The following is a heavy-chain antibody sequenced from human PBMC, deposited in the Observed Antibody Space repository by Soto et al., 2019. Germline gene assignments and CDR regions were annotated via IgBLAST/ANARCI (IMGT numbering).Heavy chain of an antibody. D-gene: IGHD6-19*01. Sequence: EVQLVESGGGLVQPGGSLRLSCAASGFTFSGYWMTWVRQAPGKGLEWVANIKEDGSEKVYVDSVKGRVTISRDNAKEPVYREMSRSKGEVCGVYYRARQRRGRTTSGWYARLDFNYCRVAWGQGSTVIVPS. V-gene: IGHV3-7*01. J-gene: IGHJ6*02. CDR1: GFTFSGYW. CDR3: ARQRRGRTTSGWYARLDFNYCRVA. CDR2: IKEDGSEK.